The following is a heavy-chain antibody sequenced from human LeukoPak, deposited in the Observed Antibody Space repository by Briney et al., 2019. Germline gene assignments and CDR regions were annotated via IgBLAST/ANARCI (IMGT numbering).Heavy chain of an antibody. D-gene: IGHD3-22*01. Sequence: PGGSLRLSCAASGFTFSSYAMHWVRQAPGKGLEYVSAISSNGGSTYYANSVKGRFTISRDNSKNTLYLQMGSLRAEDMAVYYCARDYYYDSTGYSGADYWGQGTLVTVPS. CDR1: GFTFSSYA. J-gene: IGHJ4*02. CDR2: ISSNGGST. V-gene: IGHV3-64*01. CDR3: ARDYYYDSTGYSGADY.